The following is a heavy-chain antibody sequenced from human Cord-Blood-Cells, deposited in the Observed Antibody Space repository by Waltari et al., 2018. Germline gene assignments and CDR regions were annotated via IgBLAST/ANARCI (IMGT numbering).Heavy chain of an antibody. CDR2: INHSGST. D-gene: IGHD7-27*01. CDR1: GGSFSGYY. J-gene: IGHJ2*01. CDR3: ASQLGIRYFDL. V-gene: IGHV4-34*01. Sequence: QVQLQQWGAGLLKPSETLSLTCAVYGGSFSGYYWIWIRQPPGKGLEWIGEINHSGSTNYNPSLKSRVTISVDTSKNQFSLKPSSVTAADTAVYYCASQLGIRYFDLWGRGTLVTVSS.